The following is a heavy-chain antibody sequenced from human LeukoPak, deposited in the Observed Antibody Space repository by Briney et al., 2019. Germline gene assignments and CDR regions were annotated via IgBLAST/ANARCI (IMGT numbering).Heavy chain of an antibody. Sequence: PSETLSLTCTVSGGSISSYYWSWIRQPPGKGLEWIGYIYYSGSTNYNPSLKSRVTISVDTSKNQFSLKLSSVTAADTAVYYCAGGDAHDGVAEFDYWGQGTLVTVSS. CDR1: GGSISSYY. V-gene: IGHV4-59*01. D-gene: IGHD2-2*01. CDR3: AGGDAHDGVAEFDY. CDR2: IYYSGST. J-gene: IGHJ4*02.